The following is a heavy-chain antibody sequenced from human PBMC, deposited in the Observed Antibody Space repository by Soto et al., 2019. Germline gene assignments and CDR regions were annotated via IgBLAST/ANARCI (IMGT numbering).Heavy chain of an antibody. V-gene: IGHV3-21*01. Sequence: EVQLVESGGGLVKPGGSLRLSCAVSGFTFNSYSMNWVRQAPGKGLEWVSSISSFSNYMYYTDSVKGRFTISRDNPRNSLYLQMISLRAEDTAVYYCAIAGGYSTTTPIPRAYDMDVWGQGTTVTVSS. CDR1: GFTFNSYS. J-gene: IGHJ6*02. CDR2: ISSFSNYM. D-gene: IGHD6-13*01. CDR3: AIAGGYSTTTPIPRAYDMDV.